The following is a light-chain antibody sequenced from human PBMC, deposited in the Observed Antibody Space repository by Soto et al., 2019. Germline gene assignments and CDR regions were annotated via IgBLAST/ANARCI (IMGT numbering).Light chain of an antibody. V-gene: IGKV1-5*03. Sequence: DIQMTQSPSTLSASVGDRVTITCRASQTISSWLAWYQQKPGKAPKLLIYKASNLQSRVPLRFIGSGSWTEFTLTISSLQPDDFETYYCQHYNSYSWTFGQGTKVEIK. CDR2: KAS. CDR1: QTISSW. J-gene: IGKJ1*01. CDR3: QHYNSYSWT.